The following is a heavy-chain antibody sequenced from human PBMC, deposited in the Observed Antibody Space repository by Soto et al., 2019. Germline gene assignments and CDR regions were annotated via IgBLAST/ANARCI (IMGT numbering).Heavy chain of an antibody. CDR1: GYTFTSYY. CDR3: ARDQGDTAMLNYYYYGMFV. CDR2: INPSGGST. D-gene: IGHD5-18*01. Sequence: ASVKVSCKASGYTFTSYYIHWVRQAPGQGLEWLGIINPSGGSTNYAQKFQGRVTVTRDTSTSTVYMELSSLRSEDTAVYYCARDQGDTAMLNYYYYGMFVWGQVTTVTSP. V-gene: IGHV1-46*01. J-gene: IGHJ6*02.